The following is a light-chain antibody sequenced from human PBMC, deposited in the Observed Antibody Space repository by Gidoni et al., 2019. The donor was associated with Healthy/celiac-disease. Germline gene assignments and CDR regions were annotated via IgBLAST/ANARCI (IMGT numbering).Light chain of an antibody. CDR2: AAS. CDR1: QGISSY. Sequence: DIQLTQSPSFLSASVGDRVTITCRASQGISSYLAWYQQKPGKAPKLLIYAASTLQSGVPSRFSGSGSGTEFTLTISSLQPEDFETYYCQQLNSYLTWTFGQGTKVEIK. J-gene: IGKJ1*01. V-gene: IGKV1-9*01. CDR3: QQLNSYLTWT.